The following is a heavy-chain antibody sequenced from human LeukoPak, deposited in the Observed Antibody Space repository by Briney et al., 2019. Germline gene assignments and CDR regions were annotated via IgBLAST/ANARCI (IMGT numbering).Heavy chain of an antibody. V-gene: IGHV3-72*01. CDR2: IRNKANSYTT. Sequence: GGSLRLSCAASGFTFSDHYIDWVRQAPGKGLEWVGRIRNKANSYTTEYAASVKGRFTISRDDSNKSVYLQMNSLRAEETAVYYCARIAYLDEGMDVWGRGTTVTVSS. D-gene: IGHD2-21*01. CDR1: GFTFSDHY. J-gene: IGHJ6*03. CDR3: ARIAYLDEGMDV.